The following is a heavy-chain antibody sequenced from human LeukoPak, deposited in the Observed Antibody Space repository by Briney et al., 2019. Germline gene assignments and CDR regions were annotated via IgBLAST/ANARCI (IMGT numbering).Heavy chain of an antibody. J-gene: IGHJ4*02. D-gene: IGHD4-17*01. CDR3: ARVQTTVTTLDY. V-gene: IGHV3-48*03. Sequence: GGSLRLSCAASGFTFSSYEMNWVRQAPGKGLEWVSYISSSGSTRYYADSVKGRFTISRDNAKNSLYLQMNRLRAEDTAVYYCARVQTTVTTLDYWGQGTLVTVSS. CDR1: GFTFSSYE. CDR2: ISSSGSTR.